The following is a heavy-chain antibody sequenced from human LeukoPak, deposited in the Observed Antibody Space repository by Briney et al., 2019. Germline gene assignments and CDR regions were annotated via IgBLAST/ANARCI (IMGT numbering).Heavy chain of an antibody. CDR1: GVSISSDNHF. D-gene: IGHD3-3*01. CDR2: IYTSGDT. J-gene: IGHJ4*02. Sequence: SQTLSLTCTVSGVSISSDNHFWRWIRQPAGRGLEWIGRIYTSGDTNYNPSLDSRVTISIDTSKNQFSLKLSSVTAADTAVYYCARERNDFWSGYYDYWGQGTVVTVSS. CDR3: ARERNDFWSGYYDY. V-gene: IGHV4-61*02.